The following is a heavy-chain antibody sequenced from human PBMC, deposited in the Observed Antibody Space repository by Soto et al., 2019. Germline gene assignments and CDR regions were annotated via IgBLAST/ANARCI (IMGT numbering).Heavy chain of an antibody. J-gene: IGHJ4*02. CDR1: GFTFTCCG. CDR2: IWYDGSQE. Sequence: QVQLVESGGGVVQPGTSLRLSCAASGFTFTCCGMHWVRQVPGKGLEWVAIIWYDGSQEYYGDSVKGRFTVSRDNFKDIVYLQMNSLRVDDTAVYYCARDGYGARAHRSFDYWGQGILVTVSS. V-gene: IGHV3-33*01. CDR3: ARDGYGARAHRSFDY. D-gene: IGHD5-12*01.